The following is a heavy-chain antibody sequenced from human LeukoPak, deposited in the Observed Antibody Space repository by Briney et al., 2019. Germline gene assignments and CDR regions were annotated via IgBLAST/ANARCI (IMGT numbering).Heavy chain of an antibody. CDR2: ITPFNGNT. J-gene: IGHJ3*02. Sequence: SVKVSCKASGYTFTYRYLHWVRQAPGQALEWMGWITPFNGNTNYAQKFQDRVTITRDRSMSTAYMELSSLRSEDTAMYYCAIIAAAENDAFDIWGQGTMVTVSS. D-gene: IGHD6-13*01. CDR3: AIIAAAENDAFDI. V-gene: IGHV1-45*02. CDR1: GYTFTYRY.